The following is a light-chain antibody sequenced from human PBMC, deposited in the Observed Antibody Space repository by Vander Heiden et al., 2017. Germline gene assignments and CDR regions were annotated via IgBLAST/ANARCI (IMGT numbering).Light chain of an antibody. CDR3: QVWDSSTNAV. Sequence: SYVLTQPPSVSVAPGQTARIPCGGNTLGSKNVHWYQQKPGQAPVLVVYDDSDRPSGIPERFSGSNSGNTATLTISRVEAGDEADYYCQVWDSSTNAVFGGGSQLTVL. J-gene: IGLJ7*01. CDR2: DDS. CDR1: TLGSKN. V-gene: IGLV3-21*02.